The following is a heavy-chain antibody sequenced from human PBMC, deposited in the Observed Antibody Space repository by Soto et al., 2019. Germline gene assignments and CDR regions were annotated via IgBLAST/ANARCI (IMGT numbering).Heavy chain of an antibody. CDR1: GGSISSSSYY. V-gene: IGHV4-39*01. Sequence: SETLSLTCTVSGGSISSSSYYWGWIRQPPGKGLEWIGSIYYSGSTYYNPSLKSRVTISVDTSKNQFSLKLSSVTAADTAVYYCARQDCGGDCSRYNWFDPWGQGTLVTVSS. D-gene: IGHD2-21*02. CDR2: IYYSGST. J-gene: IGHJ5*02. CDR3: ARQDCGGDCSRYNWFDP.